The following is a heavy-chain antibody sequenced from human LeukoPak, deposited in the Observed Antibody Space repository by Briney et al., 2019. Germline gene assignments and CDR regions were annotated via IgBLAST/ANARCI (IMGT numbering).Heavy chain of an antibody. Sequence: ASVTVSCKASGYTFTGYYMHWVRQAPGQGLEWMGWINPNSGGTNYAQKFQGRVTMTRDTSISTAYMELSRLRSDDTAVYYCARGRRIQLWLPFYAFDIWGQGTMVTVSS. D-gene: IGHD5-18*01. J-gene: IGHJ3*02. CDR1: GYTFTGYY. CDR3: ARGRRIQLWLPFYAFDI. CDR2: INPNSGGT. V-gene: IGHV1-2*02.